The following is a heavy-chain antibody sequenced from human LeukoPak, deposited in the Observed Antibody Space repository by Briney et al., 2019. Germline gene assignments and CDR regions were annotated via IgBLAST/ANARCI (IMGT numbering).Heavy chain of an antibody. CDR3: ARLTYYYGSGSYYNFDY. CDR2: INHSGST. J-gene: IGHJ4*02. D-gene: IGHD3-10*01. CDR1: GGSFSGYY. Sequence: SETLSLTCAVYGGSFSGYYWSWIRQPPGKGLEWIGEINHSGSTNYNPSLKSRVTISVDTSKNQFSLKLSSVTAADTAVYYCARLTYYYGSGSYYNFDYWGQGTLVTVSS. V-gene: IGHV4-34*01.